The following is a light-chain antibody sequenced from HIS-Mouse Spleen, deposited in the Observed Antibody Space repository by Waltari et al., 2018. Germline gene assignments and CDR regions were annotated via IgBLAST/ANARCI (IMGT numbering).Light chain of an antibody. CDR3: QQYYSTPYT. CDR2: WAA. J-gene: IGKJ2*01. V-gene: IGKV4-1*01. Sequence: DIVMTQSPDSLAVSLGERATINCTSSQSVLYSSNNNNYLAWYPQIPGQPPKPLIYWAATRESGVPDRFSGSGSGTDFTLTISSLQAEDVAVYYCQQYYSTPYTFGQGTKLEIK. CDR1: QSVLYSSNNNNY.